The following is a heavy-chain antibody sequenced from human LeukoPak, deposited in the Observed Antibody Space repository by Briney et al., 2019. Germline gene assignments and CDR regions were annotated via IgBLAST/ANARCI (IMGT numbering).Heavy chain of an antibody. CDR3: ARSRDAYNLFDY. Sequence: GGSLRLSCAASGFTFSSYAMHWVRQAPGKGLEWVAVISYDGSNKYYADSVKGRFTISRDNSKNTLYLQMNSLRAEDTAVYYCARSRDAYNLFDYWGQGTLVTVSS. CDR1: GFTFSSYA. CDR2: ISYDGSNK. V-gene: IGHV3-30-3*01. D-gene: IGHD1-1*01. J-gene: IGHJ4*02.